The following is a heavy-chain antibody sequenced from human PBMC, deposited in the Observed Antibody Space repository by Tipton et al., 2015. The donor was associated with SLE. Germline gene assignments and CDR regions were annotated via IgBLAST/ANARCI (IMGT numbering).Heavy chain of an antibody. CDR1: GGSFRGSY. Sequence: TLSLTCAVYGGSFRGSYWSWIRQPPGMGLEWIGEIDHSGTTNYSPSLKSRVTISVDKSKNQFSLNLNSVTAADTAVYFCTRRDTSKWRFDYWGQGTLVTVSS. CDR3: TRRDTSKWRFDY. D-gene: IGHD2-2*01. CDR2: IDHSGTT. J-gene: IGHJ4*02. V-gene: IGHV4-34*01.